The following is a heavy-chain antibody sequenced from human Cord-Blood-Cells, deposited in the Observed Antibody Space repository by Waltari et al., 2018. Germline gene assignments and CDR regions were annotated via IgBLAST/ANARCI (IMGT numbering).Heavy chain of an antibody. CDR3: ARGLGYCSGGSCYGDY. CDR1: GYTFTSYY. V-gene: IGHV1-46*03. D-gene: IGHD2-15*01. Sequence: QVQLVQSAAEVKKPGASVKVSCKASGYTFTSYYMHWLRQAPGKGLEWMGIINPSGGRTSYAQKFQGRVTMSRDTSTSTVYMELSSMRSEDTAVYYCARGLGYCSGGSCYGDYWGQGTLVTVSS. CDR2: INPSGGRT. J-gene: IGHJ4*02.